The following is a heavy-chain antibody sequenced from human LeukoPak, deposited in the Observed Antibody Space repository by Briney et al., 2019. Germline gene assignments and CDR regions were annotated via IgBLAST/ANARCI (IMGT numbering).Heavy chain of an antibody. V-gene: IGHV1-18*01. CDR3: AREIVVVPTAPYFDY. D-gene: IGHD2-2*01. J-gene: IGHJ4*02. CDR2: ISAYNGNT. CDR1: GYTFTSYG. Sequence: ASVKVSCKASGYTFTSYGISWARQAPGQGLEWMGWISAYNGNTNYAQKLQGRVTVTTDTSTTTAYMGLRSLRSGDTAVYYCAREIVVVPTAPYFDYWGQGTLVTVSS.